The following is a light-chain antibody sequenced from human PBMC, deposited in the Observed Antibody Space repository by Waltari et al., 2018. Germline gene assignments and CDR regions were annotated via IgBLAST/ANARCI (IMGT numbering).Light chain of an antibody. CDR3: GSYATRGTLT. Sequence: QSALTQPPSVSGSPGQSVTISCTGTSRDVGTYNRVSWYQQPPGTAPRLLIYAAIHRPYAVPERFSGSKSGDTATLTISELQPEDEAEYYCGSYATRGTLTFGGGTTLPVL. V-gene: IGLV2-18*02. CDR1: SRDVGTYNR. J-gene: IGLJ2*01. CDR2: AAI.